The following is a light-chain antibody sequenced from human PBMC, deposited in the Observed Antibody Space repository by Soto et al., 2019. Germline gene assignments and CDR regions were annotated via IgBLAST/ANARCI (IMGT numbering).Light chain of an antibody. V-gene: IGLV2-11*01. Sequence: QSALTQPRSVSGSPGQSVTISCTGTTSDFNYVSWYQHHPGKAPKLMIYDVTKRPSGVPDRFSGSRSGDTASLTISGLQAEDEADYYCCSYSGSYTSPVVFGTGTKLTVL. J-gene: IGLJ1*01. CDR2: DVT. CDR3: CSYSGSYTSPVV. CDR1: TSDFNY.